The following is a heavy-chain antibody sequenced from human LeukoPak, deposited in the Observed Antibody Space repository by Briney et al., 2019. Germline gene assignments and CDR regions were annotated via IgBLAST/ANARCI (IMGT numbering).Heavy chain of an antibody. V-gene: IGHV4-59*01. CDR1: GGSISSYY. D-gene: IGHD5-18*01. CDR2: IYYSRST. CDR3: ARVLKGYSSEIFDY. J-gene: IGHJ4*02. Sequence: SETLSLTCTVSGGSISSYYWSWIRQPPGKGLEGIGYIYYSRSTNYNPSLKSRVTISVDTSKNQFSLKLSSVTAADTAVYYCARVLKGYSSEIFDYWGQGTLVTVSS.